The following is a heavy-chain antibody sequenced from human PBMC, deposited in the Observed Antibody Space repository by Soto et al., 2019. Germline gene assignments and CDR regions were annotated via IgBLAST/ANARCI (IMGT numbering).Heavy chain of an antibody. CDR3: ATFPYYYDCSGYYMDPGPEDY. CDR2: ISYDGSNK. D-gene: IGHD3-22*01. Sequence: GGSLRLSCAASGFTFSSYGMHWVRQAPGKGLEWVAVISYDGSNKYYADSVKGRFTISRDNSKNTLYLQMNSLRAEDTAVYYCATFPYYYDCSGYYMDPGPEDYWSQGTLVTVSS. J-gene: IGHJ4*02. V-gene: IGHV3-30*03. CDR1: GFTFSSYG.